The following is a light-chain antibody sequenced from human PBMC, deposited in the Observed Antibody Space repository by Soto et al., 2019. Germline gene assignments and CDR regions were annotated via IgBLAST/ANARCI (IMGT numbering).Light chain of an antibody. V-gene: IGLV1-40*01. J-gene: IGLJ2*01. CDR3: RCSYSSRYGCVV. CDR2: GNS. CDR1: SSNIGAGYD. Sequence: QSVLTQPPSVSGAPGQWVTISCTGSSSNIGAGYDVHWYQQLPGTAPKLLIYGNSNRPSGVPDRFSGSKSATTASLAITGLLAEDDADDYCRCSYSSRYGCVVFGGGTKVTVL.